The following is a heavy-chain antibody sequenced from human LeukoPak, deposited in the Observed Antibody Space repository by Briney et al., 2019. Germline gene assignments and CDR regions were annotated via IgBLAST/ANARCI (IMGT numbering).Heavy chain of an antibody. Sequence: GGSLRLSCAASGFTFSSSAMSWVRQAPGKGLMWISRINTDGSTTNYADSVRGRFTISRDNAKNTLYLQMNSLRAEDTAVYYCARDWWFDPWGQGTLVTVSS. J-gene: IGHJ5*02. CDR1: GFTFSSSA. CDR3: ARDWWFDP. V-gene: IGHV3-74*01. CDR2: INTDGSTT.